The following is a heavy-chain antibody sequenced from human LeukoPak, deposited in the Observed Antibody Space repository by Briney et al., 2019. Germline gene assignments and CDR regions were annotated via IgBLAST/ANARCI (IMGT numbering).Heavy chain of an antibody. D-gene: IGHD2-21*01. CDR1: GYTFTGYY. J-gene: IGHJ3*02. V-gene: IGHV1-2*02. Sequence: ASVKVSCKASGYTFTGYYMHWVRQAPGQGLEWMGWINPNSGGTNYAQKFQSRVTMTRDTSISTAYMELSRLRSDDTAVYYCARDSITDNAFDIWGQGTMVTVSS. CDR2: INPNSGGT. CDR3: ARDSITDNAFDI.